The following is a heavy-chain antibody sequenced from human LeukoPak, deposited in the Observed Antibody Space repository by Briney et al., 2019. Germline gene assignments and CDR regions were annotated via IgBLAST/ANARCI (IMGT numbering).Heavy chain of an antibody. CDR2: FSSSGSTI. CDR1: GFTFSDYY. D-gene: IGHD1-26*01. V-gene: IGHV3-11*01. Sequence: GGSLRLSCAASGFTFSDYYMSWIRQAPGKGLEWVSYFSSSGSTIYYADSVKGRFTISRGNAKNSLYLQMNSLRAEDTAVYYCARGWWELLFDYWGQGTLVTVSS. CDR3: ARGWWELLFDY. J-gene: IGHJ4*02.